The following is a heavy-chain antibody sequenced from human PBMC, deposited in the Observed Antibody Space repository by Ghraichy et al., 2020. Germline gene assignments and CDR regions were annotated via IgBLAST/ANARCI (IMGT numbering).Heavy chain of an antibody. CDR2: ISYDGSNK. Sequence: GESLNISCAASGFTFSSYAMHWVRQAPGKGLEWVAVISYDGSNKYYADSVKGRFTISRDNSKNTLYLQMNSLRAEDTAVYYCARDVSGGFDYWGQGTLVTVSS. CDR3: ARDVSGGFDY. J-gene: IGHJ4*02. V-gene: IGHV3-30*04. D-gene: IGHD4-23*01. CDR1: GFTFSSYA.